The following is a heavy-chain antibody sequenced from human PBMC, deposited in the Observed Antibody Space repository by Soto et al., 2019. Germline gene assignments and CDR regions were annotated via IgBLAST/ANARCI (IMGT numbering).Heavy chain of an antibody. CDR2: IYYSGST. CDR3: ANAYGGNTYGMDV. CDR1: GGSISSGDYY. D-gene: IGHD4-17*01. V-gene: IGHV4-30-4*01. J-gene: IGHJ6*02. Sequence: KPSETLSLTCTVSGGSISSGDYYWSWIRQAPGKGLEWIGYIYYSGSTYYNPSLKSRVTISVDTSKNQFSLKLSSVTAADTAVYYCANAYGGNTYGMDVWGQGTTVTVSS.